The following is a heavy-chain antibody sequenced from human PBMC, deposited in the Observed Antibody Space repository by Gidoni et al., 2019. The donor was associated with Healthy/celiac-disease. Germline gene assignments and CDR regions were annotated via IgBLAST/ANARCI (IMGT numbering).Heavy chain of an antibody. CDR2: ISYDGSNK. CDR1: GFTSSTYA. Sequence: QVQLVESGGGVVQPGRALRLSCAASGFTSSTYAMHWVRQAPGKGLEWVAVISYDGSNKYYADSVKGRFTISRDNSKNTLYLQMNSLRAEDTAVYYCASGGPSYYYDSSGYFDYWGQGTLVTVSS. V-gene: IGHV3-30*04. D-gene: IGHD3-22*01. CDR3: ASGGPSYYYDSSGYFDY. J-gene: IGHJ4*02.